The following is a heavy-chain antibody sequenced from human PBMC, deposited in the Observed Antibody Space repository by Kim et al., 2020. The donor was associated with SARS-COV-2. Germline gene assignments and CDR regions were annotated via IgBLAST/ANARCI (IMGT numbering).Heavy chain of an antibody. CDR3: AKGGVNGPFDY. J-gene: IGHJ4*02. Sequence: GGSLRLSCAASGFNFSSNARSWVRKAPRKGREWVSVIDAGGGTTYYVDSVKGRFTISRDNSKNTVYLQMNSLRAEDTAVYYCAKGGVNGPFDYWGQGTLVTVSS. CDR2: IDAGGGTT. CDR1: GFNFSSNA. D-gene: IGHD2-8*01. V-gene: IGHV3-23*03.